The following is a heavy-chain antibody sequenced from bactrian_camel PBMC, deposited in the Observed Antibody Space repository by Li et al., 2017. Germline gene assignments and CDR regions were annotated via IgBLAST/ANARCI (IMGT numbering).Heavy chain of an antibody. D-gene: IGHD5*01. CDR3: AVGLSAYS. Sequence: HVQLVESGGDSVQAGGSLRLSCVASAYTYGNNCLGWFRQAPGKGLEWVSNINGAGTTTYYADSVKGRFTISRDNAQNTLYLHMNNLKPEDTAVYYCAVGLSAYSWGQ. V-gene: IGHV3S1*01. J-gene: IGHJ6*01. CDR1: AYTYGNNC. CDR2: INGAGTTT.